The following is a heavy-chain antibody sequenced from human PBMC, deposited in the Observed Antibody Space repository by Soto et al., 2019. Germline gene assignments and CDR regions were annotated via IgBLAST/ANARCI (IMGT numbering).Heavy chain of an antibody. CDR2: ISWNSGSI. CDR1: GFTFDDYA. D-gene: IGHD6-19*01. CDR3: AKVTHSSGWYGGGAFDI. Sequence: EVQLVESGGGLVQPGRSLRLSCAASGFTFDDYAMHWVRQAPGKGLEWVSGISWNSGSIGYADSVKGRFTISRDNAKNSLYLQMNSLRAEDTALYYCAKVTHSSGWYGGGAFDIWGQGTMVTVSS. J-gene: IGHJ3*02. V-gene: IGHV3-9*01.